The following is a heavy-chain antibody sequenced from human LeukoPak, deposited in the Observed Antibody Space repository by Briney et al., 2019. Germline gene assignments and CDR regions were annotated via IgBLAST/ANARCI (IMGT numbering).Heavy chain of an antibody. CDR3: ASDRFYFGV. D-gene: IGHD3-16*01. CDR2: MKQDGSEK. V-gene: IGHV3-7*04. Sequence: PGGSLRLSCAASGFTFSSHWMSWVRQAPGKGLEWVANMKQDGSEKYYVDSVKGRFIISRDNAKNSLYLQMNSLRAEDTAVYYCASDRFYFGVWGQGTLVTVSS. CDR1: GFTFSSHW. J-gene: IGHJ4*02.